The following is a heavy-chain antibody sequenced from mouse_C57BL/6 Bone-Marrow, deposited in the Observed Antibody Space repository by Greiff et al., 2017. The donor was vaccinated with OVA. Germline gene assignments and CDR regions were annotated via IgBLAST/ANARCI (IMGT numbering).Heavy chain of an antibody. CDR3: TTIYGSSYHWYFDV. V-gene: IGHV14-4*01. CDR2: INPENGDT. D-gene: IGHD1-1*01. Sequence: VQLQQSGAELVRPGASVKLSCTASGFNIKDDYMHWVKQRPEQGLEWIGWINPENGDTEYASKFQGKATITADTSSNTAYLQLSSLTSEDTAVYYCTTIYGSSYHWYFDVWGTGTTVTVSS. J-gene: IGHJ1*03. CDR1: GFNIKDDY.